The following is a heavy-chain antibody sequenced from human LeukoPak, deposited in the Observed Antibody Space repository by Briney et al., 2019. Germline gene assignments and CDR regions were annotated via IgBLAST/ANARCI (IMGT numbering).Heavy chain of an antibody. CDR1: GGTFSSYA. V-gene: IGHV1-69*13. CDR3: AGDGWLHNYYYYGMDV. D-gene: IGHD5-24*01. Sequence: ASVKVSCKASGGTFSSYAISWVRQAPGQGLEWMGGIIPIFGTANYAQKFQGRVTITADESTSTAYMELSSLRSEDTAVYYCAGDGWLHNYYYYGMDVWGQGTTVTVSS. J-gene: IGHJ6*02. CDR2: IIPIFGTA.